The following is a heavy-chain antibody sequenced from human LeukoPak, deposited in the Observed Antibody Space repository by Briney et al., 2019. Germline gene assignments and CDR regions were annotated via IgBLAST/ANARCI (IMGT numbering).Heavy chain of an antibody. Sequence: SETLSLTCTVSGGSISTYYWSWIRQPPGKGLEWIGYIYYSGSTNYNPSLKSRVTISVDTSKNQFSLKLSSVTAADTAVYYCARVKVRGVITIDYWGQGTLVTVSS. CDR1: GGSISTYY. CDR3: ARVKVRGVITIDY. D-gene: IGHD3-10*01. CDR2: IYYSGST. J-gene: IGHJ4*02. V-gene: IGHV4-59*12.